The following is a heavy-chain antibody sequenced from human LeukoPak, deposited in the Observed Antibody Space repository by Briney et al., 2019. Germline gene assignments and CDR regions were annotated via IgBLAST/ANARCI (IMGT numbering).Heavy chain of an antibody. CDR1: GYTFTNFD. V-gene: IGHV1-8*03. CDR3: ARAPIPFYYDSSAYYSDY. D-gene: IGHD6-25*01. CDR2: MNPYTGKT. J-gene: IGHJ4*02. Sequence: ASVKVSCKTSGYTFTNFDINWVRQATGQGLEWLGWMNPYTGKTGYAQKFQGRVTFTGDTSIRTAYMEVSSLTSEDTAIYYCARAPIPFYYDSSAYYSDYWGQGTLVTVSS.